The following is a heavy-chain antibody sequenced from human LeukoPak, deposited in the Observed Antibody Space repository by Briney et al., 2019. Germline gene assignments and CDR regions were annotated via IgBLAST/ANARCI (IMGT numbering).Heavy chain of an antibody. CDR3: ASRRGNSGYDSFDY. J-gene: IGHJ4*02. V-gene: IGHV4-4*07. CDR2: IYTSGST. CDR1: GGSISSYY. Sequence: SETLSLTCTVSGGSISSYYWSWIRQPAGKGLEWIGRIYTSGSTNYSPSLKSRVTMSVDTSKNQFSLKLSSVTAADTAVYYCASRRGNSGYDSFDYWGQGTLVTVSS. D-gene: IGHD5-12*01.